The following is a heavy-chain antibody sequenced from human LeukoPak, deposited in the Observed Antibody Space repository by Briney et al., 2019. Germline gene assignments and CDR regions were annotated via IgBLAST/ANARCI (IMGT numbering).Heavy chain of an antibody. Sequence: SETLSLTCTVSGGSMSTYYWSWIRQPPGKGLEWVGCIYYTGGTNYNPSLKSRITISVDTSKSQFSLRLSSVTAADTAVYYCGREGIPHPPSSYYFDFWGQGNLVTVSS. CDR2: IYYTGGT. CDR1: GGSMSTYY. D-gene: IGHD5-18*01. V-gene: IGHV4-59*01. J-gene: IGHJ4*02. CDR3: GREGIPHPPSSYYFDF.